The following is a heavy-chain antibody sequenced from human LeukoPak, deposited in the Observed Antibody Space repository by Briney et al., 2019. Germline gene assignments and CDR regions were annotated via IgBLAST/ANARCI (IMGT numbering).Heavy chain of an antibody. D-gene: IGHD1-7*01. CDR3: ARFLHGNSLDY. Sequence: GESLKISCKGSGDTFTDTYIAWVRQMAGKGLEWVGIIYHDGSDTRYSPSFQGLVTISVHHSISTAYLQWTSLKTSDTAMYYCARFLHGNSLDYWGQGTLVTVSS. CDR1: GDTFTDTY. V-gene: IGHV5-51*01. CDR2: IYHDGSDT. J-gene: IGHJ4*02.